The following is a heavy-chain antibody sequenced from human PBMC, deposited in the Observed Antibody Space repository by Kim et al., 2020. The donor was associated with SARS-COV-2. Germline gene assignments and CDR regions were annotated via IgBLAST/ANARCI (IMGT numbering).Heavy chain of an antibody. CDR3: AREGVSGYTPFDY. J-gene: IGHJ4*02. V-gene: IGHV3-33*01. CDR1: GFTFSSYG. Sequence: GGSLRLSCAASGFTFSSYGMHWVRQAPGKGLEWVAVIWYDGSNKYYADSVKGRFTISRDNSKNTLYLQMNSLRAEDTAVYYCAREGVSGYTPFDYWGQGTLVTVSS. CDR2: IWYDGSNK. D-gene: IGHD5-12*01.